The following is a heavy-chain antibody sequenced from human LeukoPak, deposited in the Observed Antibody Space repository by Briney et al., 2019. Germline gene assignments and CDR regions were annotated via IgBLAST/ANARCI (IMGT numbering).Heavy chain of an antibody. CDR2: ISGSGGST. D-gene: IGHD2-8*01. CDR1: GFTFSSYA. Sequence: GGSLRLSCAASGFTFSSYAMSLVRQAPGKGLEWVSAISGSGGSTYYADSVKGRFTISRDNSKNTLYLQMNSLRAEDTAVYYCAKVLIVLMVYATDFDYWGQGTLVTVSS. J-gene: IGHJ4*02. CDR3: AKVLIVLMVYATDFDY. V-gene: IGHV3-23*01.